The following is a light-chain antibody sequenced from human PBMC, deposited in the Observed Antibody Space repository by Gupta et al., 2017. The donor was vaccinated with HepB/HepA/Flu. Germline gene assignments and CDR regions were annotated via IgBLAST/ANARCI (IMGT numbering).Light chain of an antibody. J-gene: IGKJ4*01. CDR1: QNISIW. CDR3: QQYDDEPLT. V-gene: IGKV1-5*03. CDR2: RAS. Sequence: DIQLTQSPSHLSAAVGDRVPITCRASQNISIWLAWYQQKPGNAPRLLIYRASSLESGVPSRFRGSGSGTEFTLSISSVQPDDFATYYCQQYDDEPLTFGGGTKVEMK.